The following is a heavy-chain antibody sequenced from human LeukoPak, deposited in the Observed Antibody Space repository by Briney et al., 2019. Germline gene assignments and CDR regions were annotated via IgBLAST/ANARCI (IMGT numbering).Heavy chain of an antibody. J-gene: IGHJ6*03. CDR1: GGSISSYY. CDR3: ARGLPGGQQTYYMDV. D-gene: IGHD2-8*02. V-gene: IGHV4-4*07. CDR2: IYTSGST. Sequence: PSETLSLTCTVSGGSISSYYWSWIRQPAGKGLEWIGRIYTSGSTNYNPSLKSRVTMSVDTSKSQFSLKLSSVTAADTAVYYCARGLPGGQQTYYMDVWGKGTTVTVSS.